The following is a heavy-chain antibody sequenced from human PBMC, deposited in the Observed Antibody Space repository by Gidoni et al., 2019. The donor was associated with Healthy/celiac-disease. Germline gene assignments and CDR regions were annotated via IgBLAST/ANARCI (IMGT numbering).Heavy chain of an antibody. Sequence: QVQLQESGPGLVKPSQTLSLTCTVSGGSISSGSYYWSWIRQPAGKGLEWIGRIYTSGSTNYNPSLKSRVTISVDTSKNQFSLKLSAVTAADTAVYYCARVRDGYNYPRSYWYFDLWGRGTLVTVSS. CDR2: IYTSGST. D-gene: IGHD5-12*01. J-gene: IGHJ2*01. V-gene: IGHV4-61*02. CDR1: GGSISSGSYY. CDR3: ARVRDGYNYPRSYWYFDL.